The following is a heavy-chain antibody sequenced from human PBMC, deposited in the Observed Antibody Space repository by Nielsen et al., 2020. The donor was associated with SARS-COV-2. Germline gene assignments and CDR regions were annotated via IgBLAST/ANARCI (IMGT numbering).Heavy chain of an antibody. CDR2: IKQDGSEN. J-gene: IGHJ4*02. CDR3: ARAGLFSSGSYFDY. CDR1: GSPFPSYW. V-gene: IGHV3-7*01. D-gene: IGHD6-19*01. Sequence: GGSLRPSCPPSGSPFPSYWMSWVRQPPAKGLEWVANIKQDGSENYYVDSVKGRFTISRDNAKNSLYLQMTSLRAEDTAVYYCARAGLFSSGSYFDYWGQGTLVIVSS.